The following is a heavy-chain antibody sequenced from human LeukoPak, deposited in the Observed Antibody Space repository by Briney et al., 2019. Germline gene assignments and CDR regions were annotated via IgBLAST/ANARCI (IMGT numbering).Heavy chain of an antibody. CDR2: ISSSSSYI. V-gene: IGHV3-21*01. Sequence: GGSLRLSCAASGFTFSSYSMNWVRQAPGKGLEWVSSISSSSSYIYYADSVKGRFTISRDNAKNSLYLQMNSLRAEDTAVYYCGRDAQQLVQSWFDPWGQGTLVTVSS. J-gene: IGHJ5*02. D-gene: IGHD6-13*01. CDR3: GRDAQQLVQSWFDP. CDR1: GFTFSSYS.